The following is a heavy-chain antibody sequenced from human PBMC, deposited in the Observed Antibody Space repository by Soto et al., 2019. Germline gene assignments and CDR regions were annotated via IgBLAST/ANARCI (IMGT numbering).Heavy chain of an antibody. Sequence: EVQLLESGGGLVQPGGSLRLSCAGSGFTFSDYYIDWVRQAPGKGLEWVGRSRDKGNSYSTDYAASVKGRFTVSRDASKNSLYLQMNSLKTEDTALYYCTRSIPGTISSDYWGQGTLVTVSS. D-gene: IGHD1-7*01. CDR1: GFTFSDYY. CDR2: SRDKGNSYST. J-gene: IGHJ4*02. CDR3: TRSIPGTISSDY. V-gene: IGHV3-72*01.